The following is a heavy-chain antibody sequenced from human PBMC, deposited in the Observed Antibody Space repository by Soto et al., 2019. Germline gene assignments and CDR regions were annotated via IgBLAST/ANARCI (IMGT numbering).Heavy chain of an antibody. CDR1: GFTFSNFG. CDR3: ARDPGQDEAMDY. V-gene: IGHV3-33*01. CDR2: IWHDGKNK. J-gene: IGHJ4*02. Sequence: QVQVVKSGGGVVQPGTSLRLSCAASGFTFSNFGMHWVRQAPGKGLEWVAVIWHDGKNKYYADSAKGRFTISRDNSKNTLYLQMNSLRAEDTAVYYCARDPGQDEAMDYWGQGTLVTVSS.